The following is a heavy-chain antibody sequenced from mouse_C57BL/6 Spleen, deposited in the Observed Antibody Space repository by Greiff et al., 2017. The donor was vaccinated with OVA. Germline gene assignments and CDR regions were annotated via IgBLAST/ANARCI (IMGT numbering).Heavy chain of an antibody. Sequence: QVQLQQPGAELVKPGASVKLSCKASGYTFTSYWMQWVKQRPGQGLEWIGEIDPSDSYTNYTQKFKGKATLTVDTSSSTAYMQLSSLTSEDSAVYYCARGSLRYFDVWGTGTTVTVSS. V-gene: IGHV1-50*01. CDR2: IDPSDSYT. D-gene: IGHD6-2*01. CDR3: ARGSLRYFDV. CDR1: GYTFTSYW. J-gene: IGHJ1*03.